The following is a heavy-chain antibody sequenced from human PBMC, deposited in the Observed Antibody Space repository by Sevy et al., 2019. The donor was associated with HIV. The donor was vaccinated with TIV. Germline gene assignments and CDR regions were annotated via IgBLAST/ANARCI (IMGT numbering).Heavy chain of an antibody. CDR2: ISWDGGRT. J-gene: IGHJ4*02. CDR1: GFSFDDYT. CDR3: SKDKRDSTGYYFDY. V-gene: IGHV3-43*01. Sequence: GGSLRLSCAASGFSFDDYTMHWVRQAPGKGLEWVSLISWDGGRTYYADSVKGRFTISRDNSKNSLFLQMNSLRTEDTALYYCSKDKRDSTGYYFDYWGQGTLVTVSS. D-gene: IGHD3-22*01.